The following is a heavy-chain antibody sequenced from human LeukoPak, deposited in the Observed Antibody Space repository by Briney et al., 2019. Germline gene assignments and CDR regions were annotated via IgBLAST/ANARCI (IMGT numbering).Heavy chain of an antibody. CDR2: IQQDGSEK. V-gene: IGHV3-7*01. CDR3: ARSGLFEKWTDVDAFDT. J-gene: IGHJ3*02. CDR1: GFSFCRYW. D-gene: IGHD3-10*02. Sequence: GGSLRLFCAASGFSFCRYWMTWVRQAPGKGLEWVANIQQDGSEKYYVDSVRGRFTISRYNAKNSLYLQMNSLRAEDTAVDYCARSGLFEKWTDVDAFDTWGQGTMVTVSS.